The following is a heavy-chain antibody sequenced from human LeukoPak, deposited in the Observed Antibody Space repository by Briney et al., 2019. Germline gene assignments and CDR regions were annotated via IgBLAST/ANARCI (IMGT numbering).Heavy chain of an antibody. CDR3: ARNLGPFDV. D-gene: IGHD3-16*01. V-gene: IGHV3-53*01. CDR1: GFTFSSYS. J-gene: IGHJ3*01. CDR2: IADAGT. Sequence: GGSLRLSRAASGFTFSSYSMNWVRQAPGKGLEWVSTIADAGTYYADSVKGRFIISRDNSKNMLYLQLNSLRADDTAMYYCARNLGPFDVRGHGTMVTVSS.